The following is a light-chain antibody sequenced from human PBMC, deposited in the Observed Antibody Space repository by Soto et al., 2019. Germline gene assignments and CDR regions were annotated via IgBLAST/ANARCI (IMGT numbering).Light chain of an antibody. CDR3: QQYNNWRAT. Sequence: EIVMTQSPATLSVSPGERATLSCRASQSVSSNSAWYQQKPGQAPRLLIYGASTRATGIPARFSGSGSGTEFTLTISSLQSEDFAVYYCQQYNNWRATFGPGTKVDIK. J-gene: IGKJ3*01. V-gene: IGKV3-15*01. CDR2: GAS. CDR1: QSVSSN.